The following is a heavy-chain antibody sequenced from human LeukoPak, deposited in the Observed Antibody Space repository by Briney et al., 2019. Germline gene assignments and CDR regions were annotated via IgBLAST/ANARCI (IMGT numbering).Heavy chain of an antibody. D-gene: IGHD3-10*01. CDR1: GGSISSYY. Sequence: SETLSLTCTVSGGSISSYYWSWIRQPPGKGLEWIGYIYYRGSTNYNPSLKSRVTISVDTSKNQFSLKLSSVTAADTAVYYCARERSITMVRGVIIGYFDYWGQGTLVTVSS. J-gene: IGHJ4*02. CDR2: IYYRGST. CDR3: ARERSITMVRGVIIGYFDY. V-gene: IGHV4-59*01.